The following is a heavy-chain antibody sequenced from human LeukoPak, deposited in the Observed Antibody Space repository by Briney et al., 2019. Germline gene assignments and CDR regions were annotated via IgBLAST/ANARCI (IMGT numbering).Heavy chain of an antibody. D-gene: IGHD3-22*01. J-gene: IGHJ4*02. CDR2: IYSGGST. V-gene: IGHV3-53*01. CDR3: ARGYYYDSSGYYPYFDY. CDR1: GFTVSSNY. Sequence: GWSLRLSCAASGFTVSSNYMGWVRQAPGKGLEWVSVIYSGGSTYYADSVKGRFTISRDNSKNTLYLQMNSLRAEDTAVYYCARGYYYDSSGYYPYFDYWGQGTLVTVSS.